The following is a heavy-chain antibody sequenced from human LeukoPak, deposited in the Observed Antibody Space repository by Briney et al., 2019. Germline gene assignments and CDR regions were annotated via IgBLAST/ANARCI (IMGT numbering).Heavy chain of an antibody. J-gene: IGHJ1*01. CDR2: ISNDGTTS. D-gene: IGHD2-21*01. Sequence: GGSLRLSCAGSGFIFTDFYMSWIRQAPGKGLEWIAYISNDGTTSIYADSVKGRFTISRDNANDSVFLQIHTVRADDTALYYCVRGSSTETYSAEYFHHWGQGTVVTVST. V-gene: IGHV3-11*01. CDR3: VRGSSTETYSAEYFHH. CDR1: GFIFTDFY.